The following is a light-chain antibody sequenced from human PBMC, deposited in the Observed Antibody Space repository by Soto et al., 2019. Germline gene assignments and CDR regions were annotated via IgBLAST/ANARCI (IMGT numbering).Light chain of an antibody. CDR2: GAS. CDR1: QSVSGDY. J-gene: IGKJ5*01. V-gene: IGKV3-20*01. Sequence: IVLPQSTSTLSLSPGEGATLSCRAIQSVSGDYLAWYQQKPGQAPRLLLYGASSRATGIPDRFTGSGSGTDFTLTITRLEPEDFAVYYCQQFGSSLPITFGQGTRLEIK. CDR3: QQFGSSLPIT.